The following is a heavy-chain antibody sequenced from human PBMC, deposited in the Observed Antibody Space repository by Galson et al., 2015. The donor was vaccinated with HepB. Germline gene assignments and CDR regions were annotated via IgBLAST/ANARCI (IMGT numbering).Heavy chain of an antibody. V-gene: IGHV4-59*01. D-gene: IGHD4-17*01. CDR3: GRHVYGESEIDH. J-gene: IGHJ4*02. CDR2: IYYSGDT. Sequence: SETLSLTRTVSGGSISHCYWTWIRQSPERGLEWIGYIYYSGDTKYHSSLRGRVTMSVDTSKTQFSLKLSSVTAADTAIYCCGRHVYGESEIDHWGQGTLVTVSS. CDR1: GGSISHCY.